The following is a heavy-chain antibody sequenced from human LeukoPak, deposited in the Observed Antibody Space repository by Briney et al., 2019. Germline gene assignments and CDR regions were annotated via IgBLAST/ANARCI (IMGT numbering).Heavy chain of an antibody. J-gene: IGHJ6*02. CDR3: TARKMSVVSCTFYCGMDV. CDR1: GFSFNTAW. V-gene: IGHV3-15*07. D-gene: IGHD3-3*01. Sequence: GGSLRLSCSASGFSFNTAWMSWVRQAPGKGLEWVGRIKRKTDGGTIDYAAPLQSRVTISRDDSKNTLYLQMYNLRIEDTGVYYCTARKMSVVSCTFYCGMDVWGQGTTVTVSS. CDR2: IKRKTDGGTI.